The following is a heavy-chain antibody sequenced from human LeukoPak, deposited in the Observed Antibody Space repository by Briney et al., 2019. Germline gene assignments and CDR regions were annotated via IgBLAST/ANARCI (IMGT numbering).Heavy chain of an antibody. CDR1: GFTFNSYA. CDR2: ISSSSSYT. V-gene: IGHV3-11*05. J-gene: IGHJ4*02. Sequence: PGGSLRLSCAASGFTFNSYAMSWVRQAPGKGLEWVSYISSSSSYTNYADSVKGRFTISRDNAKNSLYLQMNSLRAEDTAVYYCARDKSSSFYFDYWGQGTLVTVSS. CDR3: ARDKSSSFYFDY. D-gene: IGHD6-13*01.